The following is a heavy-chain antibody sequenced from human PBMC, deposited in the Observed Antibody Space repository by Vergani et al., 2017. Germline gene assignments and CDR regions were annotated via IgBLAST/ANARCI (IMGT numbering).Heavy chain of an antibody. Sequence: VQLVESGGGLVKPGGSLRLSCAASGFTFSSYSMNWVRQAPGKGLEWIGEINHSGSTNYNPSLKSRVTISVDTSKNQFSLKLSSVTAADTAVYYCVSGTVRFDYWGQGTLVTVSS. D-gene: IGHD1-26*01. V-gene: IGHV4-34*08. J-gene: IGHJ4*02. CDR2: INHSGST. CDR3: VSGTVRFDY. CDR1: GFTFSSYS.